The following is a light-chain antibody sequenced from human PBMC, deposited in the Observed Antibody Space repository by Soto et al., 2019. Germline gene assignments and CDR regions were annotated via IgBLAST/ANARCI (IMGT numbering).Light chain of an antibody. CDR3: QSYDSSLRGLV. Sequence: QSALTQPPSVSGAPGQRVTISCTGSSSNIGAGYDVHWYQQLPGTAPKLLIYGNSNRPSGVPDRFSGSKSGTSASLAITGLQAEDEADHYCQSYDSSLRGLVFGGGTKLTVL. CDR2: GNS. J-gene: IGLJ2*01. V-gene: IGLV1-40*01. CDR1: SSNIGAGYD.